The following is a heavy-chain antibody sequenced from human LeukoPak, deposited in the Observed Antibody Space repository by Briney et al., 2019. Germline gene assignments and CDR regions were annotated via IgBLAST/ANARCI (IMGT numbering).Heavy chain of an antibody. CDR1: GGSFSGYY. CDR2: INHSGST. CDR3: ARRHDYGDDYQDAFDI. D-gene: IGHD4-17*01. Sequence: SETLSLTCAVYGGSFSGYYWRWIRQPPGKGLEWIGEINHSGSTNYNPSLKSRVTISVDTSKNQFSLKLSSVTAADTAVYYCARRHDYGDDYQDAFDIWGQGTMVTVSS. V-gene: IGHV4-34*01. J-gene: IGHJ3*02.